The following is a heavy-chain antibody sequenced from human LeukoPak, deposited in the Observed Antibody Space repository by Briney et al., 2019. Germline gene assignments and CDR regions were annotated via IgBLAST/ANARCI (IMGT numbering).Heavy chain of an antibody. CDR2: IDQDESEK. CDR1: GFTFSSYA. D-gene: IGHD2-8*01. V-gene: IGHV3-7*03. J-gene: IGHJ4*02. CDR3: ARYCTFRACSGTKYDS. Sequence: PGGSLRLSCAASGFTFSSYAMSWVRQAPGKGLEWLAHIDQDESEKYYLDSVRGRFTISRDNAKNSLYLQMHSLTAEDTALYYCARYCTFRACSGTKYDSWGPGTLVTVSS.